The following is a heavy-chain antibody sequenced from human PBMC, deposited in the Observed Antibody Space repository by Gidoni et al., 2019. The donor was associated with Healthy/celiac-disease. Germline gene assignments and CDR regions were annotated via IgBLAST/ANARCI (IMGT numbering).Heavy chain of an antibody. Sequence: EVQLVESGGGLVQPGGSLRLSCAASGFTFSSYEMNWVRQAPGKGLEWVSYISSSGSTIYYADSVKGRFTISRDNAKNSLYLQMNSLRAEDTAVYYCARWGSSSWRDYWGQGTLVTVSS. D-gene: IGHD6-13*01. V-gene: IGHV3-48*03. CDR3: ARWGSSSWRDY. CDR2: ISSSGSTI. J-gene: IGHJ4*02. CDR1: GFTFSSYE.